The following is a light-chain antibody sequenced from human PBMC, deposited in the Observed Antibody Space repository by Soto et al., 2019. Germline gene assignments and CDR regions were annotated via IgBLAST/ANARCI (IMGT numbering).Light chain of an antibody. J-gene: IGKJ1*01. V-gene: IGKV1-5*03. CDR2: KAS. Sequence: DIQMTHSPSTLSASVKARVTIIYLHSHSISSWLAWYQQKPGKAPKLLIYKASSLESGVPSRFSGSGSGTEFTLTISSLQPDDVATYYCQQYNSYLWTFGQGTKVDIK. CDR3: QQYNSYLWT. CDR1: HSISSW.